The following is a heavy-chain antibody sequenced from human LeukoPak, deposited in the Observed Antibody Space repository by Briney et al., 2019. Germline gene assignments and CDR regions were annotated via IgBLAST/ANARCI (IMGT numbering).Heavy chain of an antibody. Sequence: SGPTLVKPTQTLTLTCTFSGFSLTTSGVGVGWIRQPPGKALEWLANIFWNDAQRYSPSLKSRLTITRDTSKNQVVLTMTNMDPVDTATYYCAHRESSGMAGDYWGQGTLVTVSS. J-gene: IGHJ4*02. CDR3: AHRESSGMAGDY. CDR1: GFSLTTSGVG. V-gene: IGHV2-5*01. CDR2: IFWNDAQ. D-gene: IGHD1-14*01.